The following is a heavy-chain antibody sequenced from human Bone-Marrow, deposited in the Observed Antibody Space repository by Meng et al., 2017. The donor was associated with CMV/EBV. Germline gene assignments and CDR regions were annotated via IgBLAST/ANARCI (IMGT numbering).Heavy chain of an antibody. V-gene: IGHV3-64*02. D-gene: IGHD1-26*01. CDR2: IGSDGSST. J-gene: IGHJ2*01. CDR1: GFTFSSYA. CDR3: ARGWDYWYFDL. Sequence: GESLKISCAASGFTFSSYAMHWVRQAPGRGLEYVSAIGSDGSSTSYADSVKGRFTISRDNSKNTLFLQMGSLRAEDMAVYYCARGWDYWYFDLWGRGTLFTVSS.